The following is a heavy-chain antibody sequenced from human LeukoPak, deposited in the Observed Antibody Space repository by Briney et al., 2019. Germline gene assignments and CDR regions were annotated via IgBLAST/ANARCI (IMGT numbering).Heavy chain of an antibody. Sequence: ASVKVSCKASGYTFTSYYMHWVRQAPGQGLEWMGIINPSGGSTSYAQKFQGRVTMTRDTSTSTVYMELSSLRSEDTAVYYCARGLDGPQPYYYYYMDVWGKGTTVTISS. CDR3: ARGLDGPQPYYYYYMDV. CDR2: INPSGGST. V-gene: IGHV1-46*01. CDR1: GYTFTSYY. J-gene: IGHJ6*03.